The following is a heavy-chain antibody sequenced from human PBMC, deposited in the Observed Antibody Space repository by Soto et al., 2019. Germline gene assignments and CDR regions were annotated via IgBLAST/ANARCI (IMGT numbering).Heavy chain of an antibody. D-gene: IGHD1-7*01. CDR3: ARWSDNWNYRPFDY. V-gene: IGHV1-8*01. CDR2: MNPNSGNT. J-gene: IGHJ4*02. Sequence: ASVKVSCKASGYTFTSYDINWVRQATGQGLEWMGWMNPNSGNTGYAQKFQGRVTMTRNTSISTAYMELSSLRSEDTAVYYCARWSDNWNYRPFDYWGQGTLVTVSS. CDR1: GYTFTSYD.